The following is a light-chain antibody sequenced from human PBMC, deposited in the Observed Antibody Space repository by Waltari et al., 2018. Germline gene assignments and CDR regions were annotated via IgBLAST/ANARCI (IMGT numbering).Light chain of an antibody. CDR2: AAS. CDR3: QQYNHWPRT. Sequence: ETVLTQFPATLSVSPGDRATLSCRASQNISSYLAWYQHKSGQAPRLLIHAASTRATCIPARFRGKGSGTDFTLTISSLQSEDFAVYYCQQYNHWPRTFGQGTKVDIK. J-gene: IGKJ1*01. CDR1: QNISSY. V-gene: IGKV3-15*01.